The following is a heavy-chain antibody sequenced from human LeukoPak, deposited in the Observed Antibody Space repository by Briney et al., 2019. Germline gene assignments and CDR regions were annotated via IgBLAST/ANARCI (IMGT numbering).Heavy chain of an antibody. CDR3: ARAGGPGIAEY. J-gene: IGHJ4*02. CDR2: IYYSGST. V-gene: IGHV4-59*01. D-gene: IGHD6-13*01. Sequence: SETLSLTCTVSGGSISRYYWSWVRQPPGKGLEWIGYIYYSGSTNYNPSLKSRVTISVDTSKNQFSLKPSSVTAADTAVYYCARAGGPGIAEYWGQGTLVTVSS. CDR1: GGSISRYY.